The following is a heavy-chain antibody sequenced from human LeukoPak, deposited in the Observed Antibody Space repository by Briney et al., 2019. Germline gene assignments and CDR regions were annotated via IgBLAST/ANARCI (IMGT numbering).Heavy chain of an antibody. CDR1: GFTLSSYW. J-gene: IGHJ4*02. D-gene: IGHD5-24*01. CDR2: IKQDGSEK. CDR3: TRVGYIDEGIDY. Sequence: SGGSLRLSCAASGFTLSSYWMSWVRQAPGKGLEWVANIKQDGSEKYYVDSVKGRFTISRDNAKNSLYLQMNSLRAEDTAIYYCTRVGYIDEGIDYWGQGTLVTVSS. V-gene: IGHV3-7*04.